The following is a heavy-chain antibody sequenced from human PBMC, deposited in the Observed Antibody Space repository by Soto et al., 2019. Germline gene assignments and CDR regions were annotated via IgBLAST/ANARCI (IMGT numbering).Heavy chain of an antibody. D-gene: IGHD2-15*01. V-gene: IGHV3-30*18. CDR2: ISYDGSNK. CDR1: GFTFSSYG. Sequence: QVQLVESGGGLVQPGRSLRLSCAASGFTFSSYGMHWVRQAPGKGLEWVAVISYDGSNKYYADSVKGRFTISRDNSKNMPYLQMNSLRAQETAVYYCAKVAVVLVAKDYYDCGTDFWGQGTTVTVSS. CDR3: AKVAVVLVAKDYYDCGTDF. J-gene: IGHJ6*02.